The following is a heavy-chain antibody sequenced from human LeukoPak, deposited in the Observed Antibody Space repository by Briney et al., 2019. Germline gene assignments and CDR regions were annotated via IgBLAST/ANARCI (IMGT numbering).Heavy chain of an antibody. CDR1: GFTFSSYS. Sequence: GGSLRLSCAAPGFTFSSYSMNWVRQAPGKGLEWVAVIWYDGSNKYYADSVKGRFTISRDNSKNTLYLQMNSLRAEDTAVYYCARELPPVVTYYFDYWGQGTLVTVSS. D-gene: IGHD3-22*01. CDR3: ARELPPVVTYYFDY. CDR2: IWYDGSNK. J-gene: IGHJ4*02. V-gene: IGHV3-33*08.